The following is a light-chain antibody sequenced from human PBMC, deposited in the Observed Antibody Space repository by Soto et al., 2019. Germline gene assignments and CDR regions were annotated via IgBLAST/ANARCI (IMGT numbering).Light chain of an antibody. CDR3: QQYGSSSWT. V-gene: IGKV3-20*01. J-gene: IGKJ1*01. Sequence: EIVLTQSPGTLSLSPGERATLSCRASQSVSSGYLAWYQQKPGQAPRPLIYGTSSRATAIPDRFSGSGSGTDFTLTISRLEPEDFAVYYCQQYGSSSWTFGQGTKVEIK. CDR2: GTS. CDR1: QSVSSGY.